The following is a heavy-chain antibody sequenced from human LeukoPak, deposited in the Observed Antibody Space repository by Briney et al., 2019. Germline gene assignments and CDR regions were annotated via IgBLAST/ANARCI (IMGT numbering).Heavy chain of an antibody. CDR3: ARDLGTVTADY. J-gene: IGHJ4*02. V-gene: IGHV3-53*01. CDR1: GFTVSSNY. Sequence: PGGSLRLSCAASGFTVSSNYMSWVRQAPGKGLEWVSVIYSGGATYYTDSVKGRFTISRDNSKNTLYLQMNSLRAEDTAVYYCARDLGTVTADYWGQGTLVTVSS. CDR2: IYSGGAT. D-gene: IGHD2-21*02.